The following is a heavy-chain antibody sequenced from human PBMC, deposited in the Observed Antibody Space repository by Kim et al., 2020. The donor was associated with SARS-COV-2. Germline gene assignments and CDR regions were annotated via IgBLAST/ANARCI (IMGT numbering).Heavy chain of an antibody. D-gene: IGHD1-26*01. V-gene: IGHV3-23*01. CDR3: AKTHGIFDY. CDR2: GST. J-gene: IGHJ4*02. Sequence: GSTYYADSVKGRFTISRDNSKNTLYLQMNSLRAEDTAVYYCAKTHGIFDYWGQGTLVTVSS.